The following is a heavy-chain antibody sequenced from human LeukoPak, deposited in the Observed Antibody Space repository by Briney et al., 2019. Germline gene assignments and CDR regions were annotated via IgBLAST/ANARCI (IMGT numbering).Heavy chain of an antibody. CDR2: IYSGGST. V-gene: IGHV3-53*01. CDR1: GFTVSSNY. CDR3: ARGLSGSYHYFDY. Sequence: GGSLRLSCAVSGFTVSSNYMSWVRQAPGKGLEWVSVIYSGGSTYYADSVKGRFTISRDNSKNTPYLQVNSLRAEDTAVYYCARGLSGSYHYFDYWGQGALVTVSS. D-gene: IGHD1-26*01. J-gene: IGHJ4*02.